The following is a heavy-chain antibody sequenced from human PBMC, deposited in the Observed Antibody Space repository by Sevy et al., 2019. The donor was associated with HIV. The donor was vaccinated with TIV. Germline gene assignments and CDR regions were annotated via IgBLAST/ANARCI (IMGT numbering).Heavy chain of an antibody. CDR3: AKNTAAGGVGGFDY. CDR2: IQFDGSSQ. V-gene: IGHV3-30*02. Sequence: GGSLRLSCAASGFTFSYSGMHWVRQAPGKGLEWVTFIQFDGSSQYYAESVKGRFTILRDNTKNTLYLQMNSLRRDDTAVYYCAKNTAAGGVGGFDYWGQGALVTVSS. CDR1: GFTFSYSG. D-gene: IGHD2-8*02. J-gene: IGHJ4*02.